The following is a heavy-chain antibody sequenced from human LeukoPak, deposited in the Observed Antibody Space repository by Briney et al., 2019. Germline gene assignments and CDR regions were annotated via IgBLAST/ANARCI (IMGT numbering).Heavy chain of an antibody. J-gene: IGHJ4*02. CDR1: GFTFSTYW. CDR2: IRQDGSDK. D-gene: IGHD2-2*01. V-gene: IGHV3-7*01. Sequence: PGGSLRLPCAASGFTFSTYWMSWVRQAPGKGLEWVANIRQDGSDKYYVDSVKGRFTISRDNAKNSLYLQMNSLRAEDTAVYYCARDGGSAMPFDYWGQGTLVTVSS. CDR3: ARDGGSAMPFDY.